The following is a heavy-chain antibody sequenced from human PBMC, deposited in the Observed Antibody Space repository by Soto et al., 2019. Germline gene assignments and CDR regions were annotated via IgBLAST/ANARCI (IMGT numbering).Heavy chain of an antibody. J-gene: IGHJ4*02. CDR2: ISGSGGST. Sequence: GGSLRLSCAASGFTFSSYAMSWVRQAPGKGLEWVSAISGSGGSTYYADSVKGRFTISRDNSKNTLYLQMNSLRAEDTAVYYCAKDLPAVPDIVVVPASAPFDYWGQGTLVTVSS. CDR3: AKDLPAVPDIVVVPASAPFDY. D-gene: IGHD2-2*01. CDR1: GFTFSSYA. V-gene: IGHV3-23*01.